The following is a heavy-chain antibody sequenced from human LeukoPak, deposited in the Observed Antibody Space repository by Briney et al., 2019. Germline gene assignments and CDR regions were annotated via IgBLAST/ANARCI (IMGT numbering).Heavy chain of an antibody. Sequence: GASVKVSCKAPGDTFSSYAISWVRQAPGQGLEWLGGIIPVLGAAHSAQSFQGRVTIIADESTSTAYMEMSSLRSEDTAVYYCAMYVWGSVRRWRNWFDPWGQGTLVTVSS. CDR1: GDTFSSYA. CDR2: IIPVLGAA. CDR3: AMYVWGSVRRWRNWFDP. J-gene: IGHJ5*02. D-gene: IGHD3-16*01. V-gene: IGHV1-69*01.